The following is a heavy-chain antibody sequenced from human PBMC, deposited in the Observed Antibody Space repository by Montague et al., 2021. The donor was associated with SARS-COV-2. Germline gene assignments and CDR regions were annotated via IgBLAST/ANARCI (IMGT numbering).Heavy chain of an antibody. V-gene: IGHV4-34*01. CDR1: GGSFSGYY. J-gene: IGHJ4*02. CDR2: ITHRGST. D-gene: IGHD3-10*01. CDR3: ARWISRLRGVDE. Sequence: SETLSLTCAVYGGSFSGYYWTWIRQAPGKGLEWIGEITHRGSTTYNPSLESRVTISVDTSKKQFSLKLRSVTAADTAVYYCARWISRLRGVDEGGQGTLVTIS.